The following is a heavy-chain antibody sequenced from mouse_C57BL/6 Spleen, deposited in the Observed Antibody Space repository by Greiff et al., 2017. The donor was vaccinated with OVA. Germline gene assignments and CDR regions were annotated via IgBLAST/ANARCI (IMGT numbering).Heavy chain of an antibody. J-gene: IGHJ4*01. D-gene: IGHD2-3*01. V-gene: IGHV1-64*01. CDR2: LHPISGST. CDR1: GYTFTSYW. CDR3: ARGLLYDRYAMDY. Sequence: QVQLQQPGAELVKPGALVKSSCMSSGYTFTSYWMLWVKQRPGQGLERIGMLHPISGSTNYNEKFKSTATLTVDNSSSTAYMQLSSLTSEDSAVYYCARGLLYDRYAMDYWGQGTSVTVSS.